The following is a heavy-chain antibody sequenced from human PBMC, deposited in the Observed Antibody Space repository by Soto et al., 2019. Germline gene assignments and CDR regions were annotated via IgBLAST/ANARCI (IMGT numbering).Heavy chain of an antibody. J-gene: IGHJ3*02. D-gene: IGHD3-22*01. CDR2: INPSCGST. CDR3: AGYDSSGPVAFDI. CDR1: GYTFTSYY. V-gene: IGHV1-46*01. Sequence: ASVKVSCKASGYTFTSYYMHWVRQAPGQGLEWMGRINPSCGSTSYAQKFQGRVTITRDTSTSTAYMELSSLRYEDTAVYYCAGYDSSGPVAFDIWGQGTMVTVSS.